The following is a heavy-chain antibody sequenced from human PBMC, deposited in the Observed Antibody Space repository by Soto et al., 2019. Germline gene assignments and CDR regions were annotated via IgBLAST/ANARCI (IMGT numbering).Heavy chain of an antibody. CDR2: IYYSGLT. D-gene: IGHD2-15*01. J-gene: IGHJ5*01. Sequence: QVQLQESGPGLVKPSETLSLTCTVSGGSVSSGRYYWSWIRQPPGKGLAWIGYIYYSGLTNYSPSLKSRVAISIDTSKNQFSLILSSVTAADTAVYYCVRTPTSPRRFDSWGQGTLLTVSS. V-gene: IGHV4-61*01. CDR3: VRTPTSPRRFDS. CDR1: GGSVSSGRYY.